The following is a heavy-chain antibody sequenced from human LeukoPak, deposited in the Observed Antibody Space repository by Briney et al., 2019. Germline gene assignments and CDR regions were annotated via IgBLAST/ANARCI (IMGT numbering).Heavy chain of an antibody. CDR2: FDPEDGET. J-gene: IGHJ4*02. Sequence: GASVKVSCKASGYTFTSYGISWVRQAPGKGLEWMGGFDPEDGETIYAQKFQGRVTMTEDTSTDTAYMELSSLRSEDTAVYYCATDSSGYLAFNYWGQGTLVTVSS. V-gene: IGHV1-24*01. CDR3: ATDSSGYLAFNY. D-gene: IGHD3-22*01. CDR1: GYTFTSYG.